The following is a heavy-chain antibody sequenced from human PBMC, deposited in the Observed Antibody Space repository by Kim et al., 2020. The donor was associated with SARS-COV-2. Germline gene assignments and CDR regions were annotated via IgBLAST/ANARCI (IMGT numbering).Heavy chain of an antibody. CDR1: GGTFSSYA. V-gene: IGHV1-69*04. J-gene: IGHJ6*02. CDR2: IIPILGIA. CDR3: ARATVVTLLTYYYYYGMDV. Sequence: SVKVSCKASGGTFSSYAISWVRQAPGQGLEWMGRIIPILGIANYAQKFQGRVTITADKSTSTAYMELSSLRSEDTAVYYCARATVVTLLTYYYYYGMDVWGQGTTVTVSS. D-gene: IGHD2-21*02.